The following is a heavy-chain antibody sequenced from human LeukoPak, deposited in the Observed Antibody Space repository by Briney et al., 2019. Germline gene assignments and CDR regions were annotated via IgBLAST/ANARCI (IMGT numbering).Heavy chain of an antibody. CDR3: ARAFGNYAGCFQH. J-gene: IGHJ1*01. CDR2: INHSGST. V-gene: IGHV4-34*01. Sequence: SETLSLTCAVYGGSFSGYYWSWIRQPPGKGLEWIGEINHSGSTNYNPSLKGRVTISVDTSKNQFSLKLSSVTAADTAVYYCARAFGNYAGCFQHWGQGTLVTVSS. CDR1: GGSFSGYY. D-gene: IGHD4-11*01.